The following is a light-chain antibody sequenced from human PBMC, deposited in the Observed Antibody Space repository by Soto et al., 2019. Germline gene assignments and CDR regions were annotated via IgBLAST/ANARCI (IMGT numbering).Light chain of an antibody. Sequence: QSALTQPPSVSGSPGQSVTISCTGTSSDIGSFNRVSWYQQTPGTVPKLLIYEVSNRPSGVPDRFSGSKSGNTASLTISGLQADDEADYYCCSYTSSTHDVFGAGTKLTVL. V-gene: IGLV2-18*02. CDR2: EVS. J-gene: IGLJ1*01. CDR1: SSDIGSFNR. CDR3: CSYTSSTHDV.